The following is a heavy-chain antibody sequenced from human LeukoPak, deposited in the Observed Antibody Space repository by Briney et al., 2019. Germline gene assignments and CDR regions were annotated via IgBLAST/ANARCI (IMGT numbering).Heavy chain of an antibody. V-gene: IGHV4-59*12. CDR1: GGSISSYY. Sequence: SETLSLTCTVSGGSISSYYWSWIRQPPGKGLEWIGYIYYSGSTNYNPSLKSRVTISVDTSKNQSSLKLSSVTAADTAVYYCARSHWGPFGSRIANWFGPWGQGTLVTVSS. CDR3: ARSHWGPFGSRIANWFGP. D-gene: IGHD7-27*01. J-gene: IGHJ5*02. CDR2: IYYSGST.